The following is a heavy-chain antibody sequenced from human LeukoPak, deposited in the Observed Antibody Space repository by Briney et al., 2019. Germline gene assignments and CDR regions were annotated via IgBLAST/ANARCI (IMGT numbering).Heavy chain of an antibody. CDR3: ARDTNNWGYFDY. V-gene: IGHV1-2*02. CDR2: INPNSGGT. Sequence: ASVKVSCKASGYSFTSYGISWVRQAPGQGLEWMGWINPNSGGTNYAQKFQGRVTMTRDTSISTAYMELSRLRSDDTAVYYCARDTNNWGYFDYWGQGTLVTVSS. D-gene: IGHD7-27*01. CDR1: GYSFTSYG. J-gene: IGHJ4*02.